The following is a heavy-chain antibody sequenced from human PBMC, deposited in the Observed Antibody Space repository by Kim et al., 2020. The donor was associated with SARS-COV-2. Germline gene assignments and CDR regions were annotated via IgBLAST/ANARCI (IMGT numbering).Heavy chain of an antibody. J-gene: IGHJ6*02. V-gene: IGHV3-30*18. CDR1: GFTFSSYC. D-gene: IGHD3-10*01. Sequence: GGSLRLSCAASGFTFSSYCMHWVRQAPGKGLEWVAVISYDGSNKYYADSVKGRFTISRDNSENTLYLQMNSLRAEDTAVYYCAKVFYYGSGTPWGMDVWGQGNTVTLSS. CDR3: AKVFYYGSGTPWGMDV. CDR2: ISYDGSNK.